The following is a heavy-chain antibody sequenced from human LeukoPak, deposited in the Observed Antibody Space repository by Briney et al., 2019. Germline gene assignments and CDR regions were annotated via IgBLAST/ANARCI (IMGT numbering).Heavy chain of an antibody. Sequence: GGSLRLSCAASGFIVSSNYMSWVRQAPGKGLVWVARINGDGSSTRYADSVKGRFTISRDNAKNTLFLQMNSLRAEDTAVYSCARELVVRAGDYFDNWGQGTLVTVSS. CDR3: ARELVVRAGDYFDN. V-gene: IGHV3-74*01. CDR1: GFIVSSNY. CDR2: INGDGSST. J-gene: IGHJ4*02. D-gene: IGHD2-2*01.